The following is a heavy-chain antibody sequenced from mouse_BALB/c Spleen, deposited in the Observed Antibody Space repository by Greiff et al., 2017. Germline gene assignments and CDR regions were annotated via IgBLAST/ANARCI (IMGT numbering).Heavy chain of an antibody. V-gene: IGHV5-12-1*01. J-gene: IGHJ4*01. Sequence: EVQVVESGGGLVKPGGSLKLSCAASGFAFSSYDMSWVRQTPEKRLEWVAYISSGGGSTYYPDTVKGRFTISRDNAKNTLYLQMSSLKSEDTAMYYCERHGYYYGSSREDYAMDYWGQGTSVTVSS. D-gene: IGHD1-1*01. CDR3: ERHGYYYGSSREDYAMDY. CDR1: GFAFSSYD. CDR2: ISSGGGST.